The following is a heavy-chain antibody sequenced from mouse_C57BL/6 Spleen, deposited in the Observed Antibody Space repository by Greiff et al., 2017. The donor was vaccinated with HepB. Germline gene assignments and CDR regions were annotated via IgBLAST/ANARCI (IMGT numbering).Heavy chain of an antibody. J-gene: IGHJ4*01. CDR2: ISGGGGNT. CDR1: GLTFSSYT. V-gene: IGHV5-9*01. Sequence: EVKLVESGGGLVKPGGSLKLSCAASGLTFSSYTMSWVRQTPEKRLEWVATISGGGGNTYYPDSVKGRFTISRDNAKNTLYLQMSSLRSEDTALYYCARRGGHGKDYAMDYWGQGTSVTVSS. CDR3: ARRGGHGKDYAMDY. D-gene: IGHD2-1*01.